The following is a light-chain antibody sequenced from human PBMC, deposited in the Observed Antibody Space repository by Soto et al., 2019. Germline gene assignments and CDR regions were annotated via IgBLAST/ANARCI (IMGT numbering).Light chain of an antibody. CDR1: QSVSSSY. CDR2: GAS. V-gene: IGKV3-20*01. Sequence: EIVLTQSPGTLSLSPGERVTLSCRASQSVSSSYLAWYQLKPGQAPRLLIYGASSRATGIPDRFSGSGSGTDFTLTISRLEPEDFAVYYCQQYGSSPRGYTFGQGTKLEIK. J-gene: IGKJ2*01. CDR3: QQYGSSPRGYT.